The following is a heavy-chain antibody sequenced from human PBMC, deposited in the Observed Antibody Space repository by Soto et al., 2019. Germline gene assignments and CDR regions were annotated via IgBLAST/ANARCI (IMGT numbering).Heavy chain of an antibody. CDR3: ASDGRDGYNLAY. J-gene: IGHJ4*02. CDR1: GGFISSGKW. CDR2: IPHSGAN. V-gene: IGHV4-4*02. Sequence: QVQLQESGPGLVRPSGTLSLTCAVSGGFISSGKWWSWVRQPPGKGLVWIGEIPHSGANNCNPSLKSRVTISVDKSPNPVSVELRSVTAGDTAVYYCASDGRDGYNLAYWGQGILVTVSS. D-gene: IGHD1-1*01.